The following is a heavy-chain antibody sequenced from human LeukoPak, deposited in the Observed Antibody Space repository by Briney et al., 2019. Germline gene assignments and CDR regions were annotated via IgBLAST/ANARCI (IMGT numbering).Heavy chain of an antibody. D-gene: IGHD3-22*01. V-gene: IGHV3-30-3*01. CDR1: GFTFSSYA. Sequence: GESLRLSCAASGFTFSSYAMHWVRQAPGYGLEWVAVISYDGSNKYYADSVKGRFTISRDNSKNTLYLQMNSLRAEDTAVYYCAREGGGYYDSSGYYVGPFDYWGQGTLVTVSS. CDR2: ISYDGSNK. CDR3: AREGGGYYDSSGYYVGPFDY. J-gene: IGHJ4*02.